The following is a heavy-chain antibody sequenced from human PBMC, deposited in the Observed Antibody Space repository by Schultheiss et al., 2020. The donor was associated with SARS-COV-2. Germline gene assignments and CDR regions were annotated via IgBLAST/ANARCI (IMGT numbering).Heavy chain of an antibody. Sequence: SQTLSLTCAVYGGSFSGYYWSWIRQPPGKGLEWIGEINHSGSTNYNPSLKSRVTISVDTSKNQFSLKLSSVTAADTAVYYCARDSNTFGGVSDAFDIWGQGTTVTVSS. CDR2: INHSGST. CDR3: ARDSNTFGGVSDAFDI. CDR1: GGSFSGYY. D-gene: IGHD3-16*01. J-gene: IGHJ3*02. V-gene: IGHV4-34*01.